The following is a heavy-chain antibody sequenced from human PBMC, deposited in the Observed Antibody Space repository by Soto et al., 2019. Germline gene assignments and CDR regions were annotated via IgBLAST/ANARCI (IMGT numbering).Heavy chain of an antibody. J-gene: IGHJ4*02. CDR2: ISGSGGST. CDR1: GFTFSSYA. V-gene: IGHV3-23*01. Sequence: EVQLLESGGGLVQPGGSLRLFCAASGFTFSSYAMSWVRQAPGKGLEWVSAISGSGGSTYYADSVKGRFTISRDNSKNTLYLQMNSLRAEDTAVYYCAKDGLGFGELPYSDYWGQGTLVTVSS. CDR3: AKDGLGFGELPYSDY. D-gene: IGHD3-10*01.